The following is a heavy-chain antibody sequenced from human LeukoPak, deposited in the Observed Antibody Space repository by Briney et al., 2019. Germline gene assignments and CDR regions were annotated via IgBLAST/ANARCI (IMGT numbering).Heavy chain of an antibody. V-gene: IGHV3-74*01. D-gene: IGHD2-2*01. CDR3: VSFYETY. CDR1: GFTFSSYG. Sequence: GGSLRLSCAASGFTFSSYGMHWVRQAPGKGLVWVSHINSDGSWTSYADSVKGRFTISKDNAKNTVYLQMNNLRAEDTAVYYCVSFYETYWGWGTLVTVSS. J-gene: IGHJ4*02. CDR2: INSDGSWT.